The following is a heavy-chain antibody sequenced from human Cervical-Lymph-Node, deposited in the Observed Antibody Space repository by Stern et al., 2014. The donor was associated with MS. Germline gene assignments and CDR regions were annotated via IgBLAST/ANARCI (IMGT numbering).Heavy chain of an antibody. D-gene: IGHD3-3*01. J-gene: IGHJ6*02. CDR2: FDPEDGET. V-gene: IGHV1-24*01. Sequence: QVQLVQSGAEVKKPGASVKVSCKVSGYTLTELSMHWVRQAPGKGLEWMGGFDPEDGETIYAQKFQGRVTMTEDTSTDTAYMELSSLRSEDTAVYYCATDRDDFRSGYYAPTKGYGLDVWGQGTTVTVTS. CDR3: ATDRDDFRSGYYAPTKGYGLDV. CDR1: GYTLTELS.